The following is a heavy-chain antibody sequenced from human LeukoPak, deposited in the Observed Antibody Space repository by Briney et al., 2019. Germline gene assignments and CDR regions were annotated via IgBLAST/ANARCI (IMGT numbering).Heavy chain of an antibody. D-gene: IGHD3-22*01. V-gene: IGHV4-4*07. Sequence: SETLSLTCTVSGGSISSYYWSWIRQPAGKGLEWIGRTYTSGSTNYNPSLKSRVTMSVDTSKNQFSLKLSSVTAADTAVYYCARDRGITMIVTNWFDPWGQGTLVTVSS. J-gene: IGHJ5*02. CDR2: TYTSGST. CDR3: ARDRGITMIVTNWFDP. CDR1: GGSISSYY.